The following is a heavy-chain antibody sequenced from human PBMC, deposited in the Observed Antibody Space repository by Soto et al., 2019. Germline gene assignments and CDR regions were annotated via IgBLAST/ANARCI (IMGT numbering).Heavy chain of an antibody. CDR1: GGSISSYY. CDR3: ARDHRYSSSWFWFDP. Sequence: SETLSLTCTVSGGSISSYYWSWIRQPPGKGLEWIGNIYYSGSTNYNPSLKSRVTISVDTSKNQFSLKLSSVTAADTAVYYCARDHRYSSSWFWFDPWGQGTLVTVSS. D-gene: IGHD6-13*01. CDR2: IYYSGST. V-gene: IGHV4-59*01. J-gene: IGHJ5*02.